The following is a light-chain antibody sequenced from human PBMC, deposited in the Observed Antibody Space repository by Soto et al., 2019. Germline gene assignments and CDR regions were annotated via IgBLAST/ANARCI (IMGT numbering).Light chain of an antibody. CDR1: SSNIGAGYD. CDR2: GNS. Sequence: QSVLTQPPSVCGAPGQRVTISCTGSSSNIGAGYDVHWYQQLPGTAPKLLIYGNSNRPSGVPDRFSGFKSGTSVSLAITGLQSEDEADYYCQSYDSSLSGSVFGGGTQLTVL. CDR3: QSYDSSLSGSV. V-gene: IGLV1-40*01. J-gene: IGLJ2*01.